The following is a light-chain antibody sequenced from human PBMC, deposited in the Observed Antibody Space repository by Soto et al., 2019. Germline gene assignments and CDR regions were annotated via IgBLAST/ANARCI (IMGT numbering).Light chain of an antibody. CDR1: QSINSW. Sequence: DIQMTQSPSTLSASVGDRVTITCRASQSINSWLAWYQQKPGRAPNLLIYKASSVESGVPSRFSGSGSGTAFTLTISSLQPEDVATYYCQQYTRYSTCGQGTKVDIK. V-gene: IGKV1-5*03. CDR2: KAS. J-gene: IGKJ1*01. CDR3: QQYTRYST.